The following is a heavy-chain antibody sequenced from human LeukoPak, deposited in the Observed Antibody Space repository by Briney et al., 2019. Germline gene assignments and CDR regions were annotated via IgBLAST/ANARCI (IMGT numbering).Heavy chain of an antibody. CDR1: GGSTNSYY. D-gene: IGHD3-3*02. CDR2: IYYSGNT. CDR3: ARLLGRRLAFDI. Sequence: PSETLSLTCTVSGGSTNSYYWSWIRQPPGQGLEWIGYIYYSGNTNYNPSLKSRVTISVDTSKNQFSLKLSSVTAADTAVYYCARLLGRRLAFDIWGQGTMVTVSS. J-gene: IGHJ3*02. V-gene: IGHV4-59*08.